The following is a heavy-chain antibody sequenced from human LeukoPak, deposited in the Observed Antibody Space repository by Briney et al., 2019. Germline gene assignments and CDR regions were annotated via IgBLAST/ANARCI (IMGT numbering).Heavy chain of an antibody. D-gene: IGHD3-22*01. CDR2: IKQDGSEK. CDR3: ARDQGYYDSSGYYVMFDY. CDR1: GFTFSSYW. J-gene: IGHJ4*02. V-gene: IGHV3-7*03. Sequence: GGSLRLSCAASGFTFSSYWMSWVRQAPGKGLEWVANIKQDGSEKYYVDSVKGRFTISRDNAKNSLYLQMNSLRADDTAVYYCARDQGYYDSSGYYVMFDYWGQGTLVTVSS.